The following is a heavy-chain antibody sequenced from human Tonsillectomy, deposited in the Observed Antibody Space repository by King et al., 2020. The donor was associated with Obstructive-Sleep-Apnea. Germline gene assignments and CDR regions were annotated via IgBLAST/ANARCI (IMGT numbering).Heavy chain of an antibody. CDR1: GGSISGYY. CDR2: INHSGST. Sequence: VQLPQWGAGLLKPSETLSLTCAVYGGSISGYYWSWIRQPPGKGLEWIGEINHSGSTNYNPSLKSRVTISVNTSKNQFSLKVSSVTAAATAVYYCARSDKWFGELFPFDYWGQGTLVTVSS. J-gene: IGHJ4*02. V-gene: IGHV4-34*01. D-gene: IGHD3-10*01. CDR3: ARSDKWFGELFPFDY.